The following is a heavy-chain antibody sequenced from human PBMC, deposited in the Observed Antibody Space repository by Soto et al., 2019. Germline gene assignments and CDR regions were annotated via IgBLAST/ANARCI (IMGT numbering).Heavy chain of an antibody. V-gene: IGHV1-69*02. D-gene: IGHD1-1*01. Sequence: SVKVSCKASGGTFSSYTISWVRQAPGQGLEWMGRIIPILGIANYAQKFQGRVTITADKSTSTAYMELSSLETEDTAVYYCTNWNSNRQFDYWGQGTLVTVSS. J-gene: IGHJ4*02. CDR3: TNWNSNRQFDY. CDR1: GGTFSSYT. CDR2: IIPILGIA.